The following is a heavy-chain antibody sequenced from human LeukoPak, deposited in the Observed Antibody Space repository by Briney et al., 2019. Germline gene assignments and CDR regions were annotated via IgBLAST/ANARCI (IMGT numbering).Heavy chain of an antibody. CDR1: GGTFSSYA. J-gene: IGHJ6*03. V-gene: IGHV1-69*06. CDR2: IIPIFGTA. D-gene: IGHD4-17*01. Sequence: SVKVSCKASGGTFSSYAISWVRQAPGQGLEWMGRIIPIFGTANYAQKFQGRVTITADKPTSTAYMELSSLRSEDTAVYYCARGPHYAVSYYYYMDVWGKGTTVTVSS. CDR3: ARGPHYAVSYYYYMDV.